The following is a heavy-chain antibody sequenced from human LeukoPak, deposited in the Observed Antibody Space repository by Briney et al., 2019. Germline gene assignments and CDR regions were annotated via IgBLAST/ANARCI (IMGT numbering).Heavy chain of an antibody. D-gene: IGHD2-15*01. CDR1: GYSFSTYW. CDR2: IYPSDSDT. J-gene: IGHJ3*02. CDR3: ARKSGRAFDI. Sequence: GESLNISCTGSGYSFSTYWIAWVRQMRGEGLELMGIIYPSDSDTRYSPSFQGQVTISADKSISTAYLQWSSLKASDTAMYYCARKSGRAFDIWGQGTMVTVSS. V-gene: IGHV5-51*01.